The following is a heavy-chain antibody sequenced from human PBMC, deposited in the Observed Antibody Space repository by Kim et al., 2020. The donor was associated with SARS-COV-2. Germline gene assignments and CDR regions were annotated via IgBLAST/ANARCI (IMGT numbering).Heavy chain of an antibody. CDR2: ISSSGSTI. D-gene: IGHD3-9*01. J-gene: IGHJ4*02. CDR3: ARFPRSRYFDWLPLYYFVY. V-gene: IGHV3-11*04. Sequence: GGSLRLSCAASGFTFSDYYMSWIRQAPGKGLEWVSYISSSGSTIYYADSVKGRFTISRDNAKNSLYLQMNSLRAEDTAVYYCARFPRSRYFDWLPLYYFVYWGQGTLVTVSS. CDR1: GFTFSDYY.